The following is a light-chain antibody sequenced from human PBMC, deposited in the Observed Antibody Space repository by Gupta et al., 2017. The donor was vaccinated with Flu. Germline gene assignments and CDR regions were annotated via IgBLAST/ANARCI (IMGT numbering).Light chain of an antibody. CDR1: ISSIGSNY. Sequence: QSVLTQPPSASGTPGQRVTISCSGSISSIGSNYVYWYQQLPGTAPKLLIYRNNQRPSGVPDRFSGSKSGTSASLAISGIRSEDEADYYCVTWDDILSGLVFGGGTKLTVL. J-gene: IGLJ2*01. V-gene: IGLV1-47*01. CDR3: VTWDDILSGLV. CDR2: RNN.